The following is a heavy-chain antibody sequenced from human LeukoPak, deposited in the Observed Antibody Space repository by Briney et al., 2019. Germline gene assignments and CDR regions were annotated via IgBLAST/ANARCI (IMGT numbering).Heavy chain of an antibody. CDR1: GFTFNNYA. CDR3: SKWGDYDVLTGYYDSDF. D-gene: IGHD3-9*01. CDR2: ILGSGRSA. Sequence: PGASLRLSCAASGFTFNNYAMSWVRQAPGKGLEWVSAILGSGRSAYYADSMKGRFTISRDNSKNSLFLQMNSLRVEDTALYYCSKWGDYDVLTGYYDSDFWGQGTLVTVSA. J-gene: IGHJ4*02. V-gene: IGHV3-23*01.